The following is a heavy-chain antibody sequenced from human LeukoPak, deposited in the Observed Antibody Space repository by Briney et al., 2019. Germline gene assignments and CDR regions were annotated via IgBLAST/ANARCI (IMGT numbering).Heavy chain of an antibody. Sequence: GGSLRLSCAASGFTFNSNYMSWVRQAPGKGLEWVSAISGSGGSTYYADSVKGRFTISRDNSKNTLYLQMNSLRAEDTAVYYCAKTSYYDFWSGYYPLDYWGQGTLVTVSS. CDR3: AKTSYYDFWSGYYPLDY. J-gene: IGHJ4*02. CDR2: ISGSGGST. D-gene: IGHD3-3*01. V-gene: IGHV3-23*01. CDR1: GFTFNSNY.